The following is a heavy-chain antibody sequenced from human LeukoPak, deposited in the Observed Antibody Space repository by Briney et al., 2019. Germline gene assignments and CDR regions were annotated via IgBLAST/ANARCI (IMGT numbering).Heavy chain of an antibody. Sequence: GGSLRLSCAVSGFPFSVYEMNWVRQAPGKGLEWVSNIGSSGTTIYYADSVRGRFSISRDDAKSSLYLQMNSLRVEDTAVYYCALLAVASDFDYWGQGALVTVSS. CDR1: GFPFSVYE. CDR3: ALLAVASDFDY. J-gene: IGHJ4*02. D-gene: IGHD6-19*01. CDR2: IGSSGTTI. V-gene: IGHV3-48*03.